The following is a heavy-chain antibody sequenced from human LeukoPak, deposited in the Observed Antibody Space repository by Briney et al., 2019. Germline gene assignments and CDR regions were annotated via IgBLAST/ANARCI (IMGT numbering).Heavy chain of an antibody. V-gene: IGHV3-23*01. CDR3: AKDATPYN. CDR1: GFTFSSYA. CDR2: ISGSGDRT. J-gene: IGHJ4*02. D-gene: IGHD2-15*01. Sequence: GGSLRLSCAASGFTFSSYAMTWVRQAPGKGLEWLSTISGSGDRTFYADSVKGRFTISRDNSKSTVYLQMNRLRAEDTAVYYCAKDATPYNWGQGTLVTVSS.